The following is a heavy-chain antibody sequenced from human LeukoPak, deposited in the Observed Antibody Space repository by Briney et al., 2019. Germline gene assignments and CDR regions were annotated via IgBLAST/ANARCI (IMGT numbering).Heavy chain of an antibody. CDR3: AKDLSETSSWYGMDV. CDR1: GFIFSTYG. CDR2: ISNDGKNE. J-gene: IGHJ6*02. Sequence: QPGRSLRLSCAASGFIFSTYGMHWVRQAPGKGLEWVAVISNDGKNEYYADSVKGRFTISRDNSKNTLYVQMNSLRAEDSAVYYCAKDLSETSSWYGMDVWGQGTTVTVSS. V-gene: IGHV3-30*18. D-gene: IGHD2-15*01.